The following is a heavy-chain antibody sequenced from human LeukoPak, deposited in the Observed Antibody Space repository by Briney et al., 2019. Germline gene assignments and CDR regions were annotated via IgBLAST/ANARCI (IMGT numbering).Heavy chain of an antibody. V-gene: IGHV4-4*07. CDR1: GGSTSSYY. Sequence: PSETLSLTCTVSGGSTSSYYWSWIRQPAGKGLEWIGRIYTSGSTNYNPSLKSRVTMSVDTSKNQFSLKLSSVTAEDTAVYYCSAGKTYDSSAYYTRFWGQGTLVTVSS. CDR2: IYTSGST. CDR3: SAGKTYDSSAYYTRF. J-gene: IGHJ4*02. D-gene: IGHD3-22*01.